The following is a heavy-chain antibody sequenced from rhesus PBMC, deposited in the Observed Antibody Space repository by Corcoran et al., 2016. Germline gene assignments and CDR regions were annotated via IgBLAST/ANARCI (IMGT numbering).Heavy chain of an antibody. J-gene: IGHJ4*01. V-gene: IGHV4-160*01. CDR2: IYGSGGSA. CDR3: AREYSTGFDY. D-gene: IGHD2-21*01. CDR1: AGTISRTY. Sequence: QVQLQESGPGLGKPSETLSLTCAVPAGTISRTYWSWSRQAPGKGLEWIGRIYGSGGSADYNPSLKSRVTISTDTSKNQFSLKLSSVTAADTAVYYCAREYSTGFDYWGQGVLVTVSS.